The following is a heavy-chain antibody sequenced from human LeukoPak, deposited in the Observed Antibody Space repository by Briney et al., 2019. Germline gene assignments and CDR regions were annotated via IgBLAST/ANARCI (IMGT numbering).Heavy chain of an antibody. CDR3: AVEVTATDEGFDV. CDR2: IHGGGGT. D-gene: IGHD2-21*02. V-gene: IGHV3-53*01. Sequence: GGSLRLSCAASGFTVSTNYVSWVRQAPGKGPEWVSLIHGGGGTYYADSVKGRFTISRDISQNTMYLQMNSLRADDTAVYYCAVEVTATDEGFDVWGQGAMVTVSS. J-gene: IGHJ3*01. CDR1: GFTVSTNY.